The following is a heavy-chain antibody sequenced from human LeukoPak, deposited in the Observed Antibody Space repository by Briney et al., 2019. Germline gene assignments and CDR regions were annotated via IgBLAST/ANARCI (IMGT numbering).Heavy chain of an antibody. D-gene: IGHD6-13*01. CDR1: GYSISSGYY. Sequence: SETLSLTCAVSGYSISSGYYWGWIRQPPGKGLEWIGSIYHSGSTYYNPSLKSRVTISVDTSKNQFSLKLSSVTAADTAVYYCASYSSSWYYFDYWGQGSLVTVSS. J-gene: IGHJ4*02. V-gene: IGHV4-38-2*01. CDR2: IYHSGST. CDR3: ASYSSSWYYFDY.